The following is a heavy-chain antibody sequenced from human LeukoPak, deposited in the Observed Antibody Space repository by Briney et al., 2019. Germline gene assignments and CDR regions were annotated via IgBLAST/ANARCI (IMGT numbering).Heavy chain of an antibody. CDR2: INPNSGGT. CDR3: ARDDLTVTTRSDPPGWFDP. Sequence: ASVKVSCKASGYTFTGFYMHWLRQAPGQGLEWMGWINPNSGGTNYAQKFQGRVTMTRDTSISTAYMELSRLRSDDTAVYYCARDDLTVTTRSDPPGWFDPGAREPWSPSPQ. V-gene: IGHV1-2*02. J-gene: IGHJ5*02. D-gene: IGHD4-17*01. CDR1: GYTFTGFY.